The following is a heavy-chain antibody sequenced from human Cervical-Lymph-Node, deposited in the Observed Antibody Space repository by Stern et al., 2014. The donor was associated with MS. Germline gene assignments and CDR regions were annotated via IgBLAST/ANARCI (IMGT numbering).Heavy chain of an antibody. Sequence: VQLVESGGGVVQPGRSLRLSCAASGFFFSNYAMHWVRQVPVKGLDWVAFVSNEGSKQFYADSVKGRFTISRDNANNTLYLQMNSLRPEDTAVYYCGRDTCRGGGCYFRYWGQGILITVSS. V-gene: IGHV3-30-3*01. CDR2: VSNEGSKQ. CDR3: GRDTCRGGGCYFRY. J-gene: IGHJ4*02. CDR1: GFFFSNYA. D-gene: IGHD2-15*01.